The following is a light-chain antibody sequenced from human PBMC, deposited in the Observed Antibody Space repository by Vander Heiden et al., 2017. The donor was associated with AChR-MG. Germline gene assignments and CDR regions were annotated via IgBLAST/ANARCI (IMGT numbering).Light chain of an antibody. CDR3: QAWDSRSNWV. V-gene: IGLV3-1*01. CDR1: NLGDKY. CDR2: QKD. Sequence: SYKLTQPPSVSVSPGQTATITCSGDNLGDKYVSWYQQKPGQPPLLVIYQKDKRPSGIPERFSGSNSGNTATLTISGTQSVDEADFFSQAWDSRSNWVFGGGTKLTVL. J-gene: IGLJ3*02.